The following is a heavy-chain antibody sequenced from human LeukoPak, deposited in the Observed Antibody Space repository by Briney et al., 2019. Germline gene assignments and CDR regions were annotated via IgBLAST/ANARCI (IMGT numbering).Heavy chain of an antibody. D-gene: IGHD5-18*01. J-gene: IGHJ4*02. V-gene: IGHV4-59*11. CDR3: ATIKRGNIFGYFDF. CDR2: MLDTVTT. Sequence: SETLSLTCAVSGASMNTHYWSWIRQPPGKGLEWIGYMLDTVTTRDNPSLKSRFTLSADTSKNQFSLRLTSVTAADTAVYYCATIKRGNIFGYFDFWGQGIPVTVSS. CDR1: GASMNTHY.